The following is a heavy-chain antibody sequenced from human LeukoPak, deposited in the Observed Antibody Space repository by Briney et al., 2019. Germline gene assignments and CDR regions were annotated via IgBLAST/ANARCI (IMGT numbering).Heavy chain of an antibody. CDR3: ARVEYYASYYYYYYMDV. Sequence: SETLSLTCTVSGYSISSGYYWGWIRQPPGKGLEWIGSIYHSGSTNYNPSLKSRVTISVDKSKNQFSLRLSSVTAADTAVYYCARVEYYASYYYYYYMDVWGKGTTVTVSS. J-gene: IGHJ6*03. CDR1: GYSISSGYY. V-gene: IGHV4-38-2*02. CDR2: IYHSGST. D-gene: IGHD3-3*01.